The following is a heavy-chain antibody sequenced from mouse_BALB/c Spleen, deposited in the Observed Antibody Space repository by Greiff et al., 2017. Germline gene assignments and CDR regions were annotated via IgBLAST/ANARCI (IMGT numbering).Heavy chain of an antibody. CDR1: GFTFSSYA. CDR3: ARGGLRGFDY. D-gene: IGHD2-4*01. Sequence: EVQVVESGGGLVKPGGSLKLSCAASGFTFSSYAMSWVRQTPEKRLEWVASISSGGSTYYPDSVKGRFTISRDNARNILYLQMSSLRSEDTAMYYCARGGLRGFDYWGQGTTLTVSS. CDR2: ISSGGST. V-gene: IGHV5-6-5*01. J-gene: IGHJ2*01.